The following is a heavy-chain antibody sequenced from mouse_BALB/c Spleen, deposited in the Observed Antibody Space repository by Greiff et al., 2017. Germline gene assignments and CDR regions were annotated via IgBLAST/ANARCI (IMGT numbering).Heavy chain of an antibody. J-gene: IGHJ3*01. CDR3: ARGGELGRGEAY. CDR2: INPSSGYT. CDR1: GYTFTSYT. D-gene: IGHD4-1*01. Sequence: VQLQQSAAELARPGASVKMSCKASGYTFTSYTIHWVKQRPGQGLEWIGYINPSSGYTEYNQKFKDKTTLTADKSSSTAYMQLSSLTSEDSAVYFCARGGELGRGEAYWGQGTLVTVSA. V-gene: IGHV1-4*02.